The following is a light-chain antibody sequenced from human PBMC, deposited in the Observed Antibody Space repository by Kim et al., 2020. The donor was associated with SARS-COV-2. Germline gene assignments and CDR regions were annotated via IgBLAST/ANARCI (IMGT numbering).Light chain of an antibody. CDR1: SSNIGSNP. V-gene: IGLV1-44*01. CDR2: TNN. Sequence: QSVLTQPPSASGTPGQRVTISCSGSSSNIGSNPVNWYQQFPGTAPKLLIYTNNQWPSGVPDRFSGSKSGTSASLAISGLQSEDEADYCCAAWDDSLNGVIFGGGTQLTVL. CDR3: AAWDDSLNGVI. J-gene: IGLJ2*01.